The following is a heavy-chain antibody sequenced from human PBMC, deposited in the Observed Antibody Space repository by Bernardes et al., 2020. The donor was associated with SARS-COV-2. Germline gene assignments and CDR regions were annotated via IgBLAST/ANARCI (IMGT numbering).Heavy chain of an antibody. CDR3: ATVVGYNYGTGSFDY. J-gene: IGHJ4*02. CDR1: GYTFTNYD. D-gene: IGHD5-18*01. CDR2: INADSGNT. Sequence: ASVKVSCKASGYTFTNYDIRWVRQAPGQRLEWMGWINADSGNTKYAENFQGRVTMTTDTSTSTAYMELRSLRSEDTAVYYCATVVGYNYGTGSFDYWGQGTLVIVSS. V-gene: IGHV1-18*01.